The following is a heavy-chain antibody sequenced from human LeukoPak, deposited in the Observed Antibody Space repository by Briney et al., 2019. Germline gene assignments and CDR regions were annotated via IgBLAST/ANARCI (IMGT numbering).Heavy chain of an antibody. CDR2: IHWNGGST. CDR3: ARGGLGYSYDSSGYQSHAYYFDY. CDR1: GFTFDDYG. J-gene: IGHJ4*02. D-gene: IGHD3-22*01. Sequence: GGSLRLSCAASGFTFDDYGMSWVRQAPGKGLEWVAGIHWNGGSTGYVDSVKGRFTISRDNAKNSLYLQMNSLRVEDTALYYCARGGLGYSYDSSGYQSHAYYFDYWGQGTLVTVSS. V-gene: IGHV3-20*04.